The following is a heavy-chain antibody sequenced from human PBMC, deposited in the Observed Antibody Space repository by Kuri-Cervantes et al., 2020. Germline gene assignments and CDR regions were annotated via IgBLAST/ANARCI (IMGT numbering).Heavy chain of an antibody. Sequence: GGSLRLSCAASGFTFSSYAMHWVRQALGKGLEWVAVISYDGSNKYYADSVKGRFTIPRDNSRNSLYPQMTSLRDEDTAVYYCARGIADDYWGQGTLVTVSS. CDR3: ARGIADDY. D-gene: IGHD2/OR15-2a*01. J-gene: IGHJ4*02. CDR1: GFTFSSYA. V-gene: IGHV3-30*07. CDR2: ISYDGSNK.